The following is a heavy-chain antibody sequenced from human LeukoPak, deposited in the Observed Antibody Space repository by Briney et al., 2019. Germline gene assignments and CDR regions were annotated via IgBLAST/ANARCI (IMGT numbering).Heavy chain of an antibody. CDR1: GFAFDRYT. D-gene: IGHD3-10*01. V-gene: IGHV3-43*01. CDR2: ITRDGSGT. CDR3: TKDRAMIREDYYMDV. Sequence: GGSLRLSFAASGFAFDRYTMYWVHQVPGKGLEWVSLITRDGSGTYYADSVKGRFTISRDNHKKSLYLQMNSLRIEDTALYYCTKDRAMIREDYYMDVWGKGTTVTVSS. J-gene: IGHJ6*03.